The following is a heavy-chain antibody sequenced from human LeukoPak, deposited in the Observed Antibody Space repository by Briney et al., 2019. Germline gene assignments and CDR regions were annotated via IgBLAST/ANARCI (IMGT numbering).Heavy chain of an antibody. D-gene: IGHD1-26*01. CDR3: ASPGGTGGATFRDYYYYYGMDV. CDR2: ISYDGSNK. J-gene: IGHJ6*02. CDR1: GFTSSSYA. Sequence: GGSLRLSCAASGFTSSSYAMHWVRQAPGKGLEWVAVISYDGSNKYYADSVKGRFTISRDNSKNTLYLQMNSLRAEDTAVYYCASPGGTGGATFRDYYYYYGMDVWGQGTTVTVSS. V-gene: IGHV3-30-3*01.